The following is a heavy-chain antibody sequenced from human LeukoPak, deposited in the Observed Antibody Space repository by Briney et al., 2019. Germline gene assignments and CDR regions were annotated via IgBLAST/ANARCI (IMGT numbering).Heavy chain of an antibody. J-gene: IGHJ4*02. Sequence: GGSLGLSCEASGLTFSSSYMSWVRQAAGKGLEWVSTIYSGGSTYYADSVKGRFTISRDNSKNTLYLQMDSLRAEDTAVYYCAKDHYGDYLIDYWGQGTLVTVSS. CDR3: AKDHYGDYLIDY. D-gene: IGHD4-17*01. V-gene: IGHV3-53*01. CDR2: IYSGGST. CDR1: GLTFSSSY.